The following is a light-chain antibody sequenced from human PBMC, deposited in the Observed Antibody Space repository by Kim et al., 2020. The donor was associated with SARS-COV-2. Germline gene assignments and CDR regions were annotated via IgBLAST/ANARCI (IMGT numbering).Light chain of an antibody. V-gene: IGKV3D-15*01. CDR1: QSVSVN. CDR2: AAS. CDR3: QQYNDWPQT. J-gene: IGKJ1*01. Sequence: EIVMTQSPATLSASPGERATLSCRASQSVSVNLAWYRQKPGQAPRLLIYAASTRATGIPARFSGSGSGTEFTLTISSLQSEDFAVYYCQQYNDWPQTFGQETKVDIK.